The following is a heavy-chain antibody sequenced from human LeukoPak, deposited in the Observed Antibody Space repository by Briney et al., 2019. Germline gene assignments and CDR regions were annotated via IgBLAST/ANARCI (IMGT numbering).Heavy chain of an antibody. V-gene: IGHV4-59*01. CDR2: IYYSGST. J-gene: IGHJ3*02. D-gene: IGHD3-3*01. CDR1: GGSISSYY. Sequence: SETLSLTCTVSGGSISSYYWSWIRQPPGKGLEWIGYIYYSGSTNYNPSLESRVTISVDTSKNQFSLKLSSVTAADTAVYYCAREAIFGVVPDPDAFDIWGQGTMVTVSS. CDR3: AREAIFGVVPDPDAFDI.